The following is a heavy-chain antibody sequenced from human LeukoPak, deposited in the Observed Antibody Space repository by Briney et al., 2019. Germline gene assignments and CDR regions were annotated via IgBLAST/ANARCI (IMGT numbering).Heavy chain of an antibody. D-gene: IGHD3-10*01. CDR2: ISWNSGNI. Sequence: PGGSLRLSCAASGFTVSSNYMSWVRQAPGKGLEWVSGISWNSGNIGYADSVKGRFTISRDNAKNSLYLQVNSLRAEDTALYYCAKDMYGSGSCAFDIWGQGTMVTVSS. CDR1: GFTVSSNY. CDR3: AKDMYGSGSCAFDI. J-gene: IGHJ3*02. V-gene: IGHV3-9*01.